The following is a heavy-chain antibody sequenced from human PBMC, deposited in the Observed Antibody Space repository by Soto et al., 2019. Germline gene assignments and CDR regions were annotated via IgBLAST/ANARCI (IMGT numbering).Heavy chain of an antibody. Sequence: PVKVSCEASGGGFQSYAISWVRQAPGQGLEWMGGIIPVFGRVNYAQEFQCRGTITADDSTSTTYMELSRLRADDTAIYFCADHSLEYCITTTCAPDYWGQGTLVTVSS. D-gene: IGHD3-3*01. CDR1: GGGFQSYA. CDR3: ADHSLEYCITTTCAPDY. J-gene: IGHJ4*02. CDR2: IIPVFGRV. V-gene: IGHV1-69*13.